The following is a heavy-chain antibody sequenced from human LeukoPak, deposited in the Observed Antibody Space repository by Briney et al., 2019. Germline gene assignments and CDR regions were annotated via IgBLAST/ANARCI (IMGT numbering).Heavy chain of an antibody. CDR2: IYYSGST. D-gene: IGHD2-15*01. V-gene: IGHV4-59*01. Sequence: SETLSLTCTVSGGSISSYYWSWIRQPPGKGLEWIGYIYYSGSTNYNPSLKSRVTISVDTSKNQFSLKLSSVTAADTAVYYCARESRYCSGGSCYWGGWFDPWGQGTLVTVSS. CDR3: ARESRYCSGGSCYWGGWFDP. CDR1: GGSISSYY. J-gene: IGHJ5*02.